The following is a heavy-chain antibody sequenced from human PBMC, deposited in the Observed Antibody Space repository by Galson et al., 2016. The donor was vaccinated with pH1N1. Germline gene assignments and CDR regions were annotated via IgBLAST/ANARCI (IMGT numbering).Heavy chain of an antibody. D-gene: IGHD2-21*02. V-gene: IGHV5-51*01. CDR2: IYPGDSDP. CDR3: ARLAHCSGDCYSMGPWGYFDF. Sequence: QSGAEVKKPGESLKISCKGSGSIFIGHWIAWVRQKPGNGLEWMGIIYPGDSDPRYSPSFAVQVTISADKSSNTAYLRWSSLKASDTAMYDCARLAHCSGDCYSMGPWGYFDFWDRGTLVAVSS. J-gene: IGHJ4*03. CDR1: GSIFIGHW.